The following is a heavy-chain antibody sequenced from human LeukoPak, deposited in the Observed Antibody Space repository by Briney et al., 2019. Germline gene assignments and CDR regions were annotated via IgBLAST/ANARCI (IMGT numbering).Heavy chain of an antibody. Sequence: ASVKVSCKASGYTFTGYYMHWVRQAPGQGLEWMGWINPNSGGTNYAQKFQGRVTMTRDTSISTACMELSRLRSDDTAVYYCARDYSGYDGFDYWGQGTLVTVSS. CDR2: INPNSGGT. CDR3: ARDYSGYDGFDY. CDR1: GYTFTGYY. D-gene: IGHD5-12*01. V-gene: IGHV1-2*02. J-gene: IGHJ4*02.